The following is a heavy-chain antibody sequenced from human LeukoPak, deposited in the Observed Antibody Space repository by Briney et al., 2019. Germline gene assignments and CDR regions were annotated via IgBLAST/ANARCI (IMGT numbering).Heavy chain of an antibody. CDR2: IYYSGST. CDR1: GGSISSSNYY. D-gene: IGHD3-10*01. V-gene: IGHV4-39*01. Sequence: SETLSLTCTVPGGSISSSNYYWGWIRQPPGKGLEWIGSIYYSGSTYYNPSLKSRVTISVDTSKNQFSLKLSSVTAADTAVYYCAKFLSITMVRGVIDYWGQGTLVTVSS. J-gene: IGHJ4*02. CDR3: AKFLSITMVRGVIDY.